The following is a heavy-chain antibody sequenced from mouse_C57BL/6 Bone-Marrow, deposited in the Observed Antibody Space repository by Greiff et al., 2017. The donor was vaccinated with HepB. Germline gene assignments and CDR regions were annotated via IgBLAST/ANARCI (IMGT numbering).Heavy chain of an antibody. CDR3: ATTMIRRAWFAY. Sequence: EVQRVESGGGLVKPGGSLKLSCAASGFTFSDYGMHWVRQAPEKGLEWVAYISSGSSTIYYADTVKGRFTISRDNAKNTLFLQMTSLRSEDTAMYYCATTMIRRAWFAYWGQGTRVTVSA. CDR2: ISSGSSTI. CDR1: GFTFSDYG. J-gene: IGHJ3*01. V-gene: IGHV5-17*01. D-gene: IGHD2-4*01.